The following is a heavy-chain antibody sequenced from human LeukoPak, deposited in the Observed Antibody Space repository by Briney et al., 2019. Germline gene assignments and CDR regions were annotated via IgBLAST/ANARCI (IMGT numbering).Heavy chain of an antibody. CDR3: ARGVTMVRGVIIYNWFDP. CDR1: GYTFTSYG. CDR2: ISAYNGNT. V-gene: IGHV1-18*01. Sequence: ASVKVSCKASGYTFTSYGISWVRQAPGQGREWMGWISAYNGNTNYAQKLQGRVTMTTDTSTSTAYMELRSLRSDDTAVYYCARGVTMVRGVIIYNWFDPWGQGTLVTVSS. J-gene: IGHJ5*02. D-gene: IGHD3-10*01.